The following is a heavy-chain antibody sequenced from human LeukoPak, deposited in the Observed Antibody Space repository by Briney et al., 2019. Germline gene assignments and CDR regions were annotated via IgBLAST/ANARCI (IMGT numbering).Heavy chain of an antibody. CDR2: ISGDGVST. J-gene: IGHJ4*02. V-gene: IGHV3-43*02. Sequence: GGSLRLSCVASGLPIADFAMNWVRQAPGKGLEWVSLISGDGVSTFYTDSVWGRFSISRDNTKNSLYLEMNSLRTEDTAMYYCAKESGKFDYWGQGTLVAVSS. CDR1: GLPIADFA. CDR3: AKESGKFDY.